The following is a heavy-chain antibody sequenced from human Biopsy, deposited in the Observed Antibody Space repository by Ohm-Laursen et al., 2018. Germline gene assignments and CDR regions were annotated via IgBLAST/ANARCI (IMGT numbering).Heavy chain of an antibody. V-gene: IGHV4-34*01. CDR1: GGSFSGYY. CDR3: ARGRLRAVARFDY. D-gene: IGHD6-19*01. J-gene: IGHJ4*02. Sequence: DTLSLACAVYGGSFSGYYWSWIRQPPGKGLEWIGEINHSGSTNYNPSLKSRVTISVDTSKNQFSLKLSSVTAADTAVYYCARGRLRAVARFDYWGQGTLVTVSS. CDR2: INHSGST.